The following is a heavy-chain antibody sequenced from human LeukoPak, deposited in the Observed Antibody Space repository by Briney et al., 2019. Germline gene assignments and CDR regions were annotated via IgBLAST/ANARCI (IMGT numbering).Heavy chain of an antibody. D-gene: IGHD3-22*01. Sequence: SETLSLTCTVSGGSISSYYWSWIRQPAGKGLEWIGRIYTSGSTNYNPSLKSRVTMSVDTSKNQFSLKLSSVAAADTAVYYCAREAEYYYDSSGYYYYFDYWGREPWSPSPQ. CDR1: GGSISSYY. J-gene: IGHJ4*02. CDR2: IYTSGST. V-gene: IGHV4-4*07. CDR3: AREAEYYYDSSGYYYYFDY.